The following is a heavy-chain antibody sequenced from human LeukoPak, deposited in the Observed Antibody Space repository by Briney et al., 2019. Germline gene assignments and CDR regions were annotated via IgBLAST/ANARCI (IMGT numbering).Heavy chain of an antibody. V-gene: IGHV1-18*01. CDR3: ARGGRGGSNHFDY. Sequence: GSSVPVSCKASGYTFTTSGITWVRQAPGQGLEWMGWISGYNGNTKYGQDFQGRVTMTTDTSTTTAYMELRSLRSADTAVYYCARGGRGGSNHFDYWGQGTLVTVSS. CDR2: ISGYNGNT. D-gene: IGHD1-26*01. CDR1: GYTFTTSG. J-gene: IGHJ4*02.